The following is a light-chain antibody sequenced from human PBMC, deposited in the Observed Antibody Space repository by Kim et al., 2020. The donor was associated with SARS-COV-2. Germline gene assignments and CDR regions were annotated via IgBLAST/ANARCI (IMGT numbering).Light chain of an antibody. V-gene: IGKV1-5*03. J-gene: IGKJ1*01. CDR3: QQYKRYWT. CDR2: KVS. Sequence: SASVGYRVTITCRASQSVDTWLTWYQQKPGKVPKVLIYKVSSLESGVPSRFSGSGSGTEFTLTISSLQPDDFATYYCQQYKRYWTFGQGTKVDIK. CDR1: QSVDTW.